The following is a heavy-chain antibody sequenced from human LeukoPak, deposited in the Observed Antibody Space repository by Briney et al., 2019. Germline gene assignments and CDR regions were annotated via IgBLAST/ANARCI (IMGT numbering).Heavy chain of an antibody. J-gene: IGHJ6*03. Sequence: SETLSLTCTVSGGSISSYYWSWIRQPPGKGLEWIGEINHSGSTNYNPSLKSRVTISVDTSKNQFSLKLSSVTAADTAVYYCARGWGRGFAYYMDVWGKGTTVTVSS. CDR2: INHSGST. CDR1: GGSISSYY. V-gene: IGHV4-34*01. D-gene: IGHD7-27*01. CDR3: ARGWGRGFAYYMDV.